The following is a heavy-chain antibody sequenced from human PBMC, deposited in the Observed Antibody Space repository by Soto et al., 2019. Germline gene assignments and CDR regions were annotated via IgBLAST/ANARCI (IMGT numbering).Heavy chain of an antibody. J-gene: IGHJ4*02. CDR2: IYYSGST. V-gene: IGHV4-61*08. D-gene: IGHD6-25*01. Sequence: SETLSLTCTVSGGSISSGGYYWSWIRQHPGKGLEWIGYIYYSGSTNYNPSLKSRVTISVDTSKNQFSLKLSSVTAADTAVYYCARQRQRDEYYFDYWGQGTLVTVSS. CDR1: GGSISSGGYY. CDR3: ARQRQRDEYYFDY.